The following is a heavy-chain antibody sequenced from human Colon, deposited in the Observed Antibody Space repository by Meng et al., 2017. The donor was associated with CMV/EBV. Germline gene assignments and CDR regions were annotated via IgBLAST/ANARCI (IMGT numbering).Heavy chain of an antibody. CDR3: HAAAILAFDI. CDR2: IKQDGSEK. D-gene: IGHD2-2*02. V-gene: IGHV3-7*01. CDR1: GFTFSSYW. Sequence: GESLKISCAAPGFTFSSYWMSWVRQAPGKGLEWVANIKQDGSEKYYVDSVKGRFTISRDNAKNSLYLQMNSLRAEDTAVYYCHAAAILAFDIWGQGTMVTVSS. J-gene: IGHJ3*02.